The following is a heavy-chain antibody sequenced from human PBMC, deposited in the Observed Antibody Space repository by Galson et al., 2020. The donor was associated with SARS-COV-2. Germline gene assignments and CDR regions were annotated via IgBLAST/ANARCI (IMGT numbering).Heavy chain of an antibody. CDR2: INSDGTHT. CDR1: GFTFSSYW. Sequence: GGSLRLSCAASGFTFSSYWMHWVRQAPGKGLVGVSRINSDGTHTNYADSVKGRFTISRDNAKNTLFLQMNSLRAEDTAVYYCARGYYWGDAFDIWGQGSMVTVSS. CDR3: ARGYYWGDAFDI. V-gene: IGHV3-74*01. J-gene: IGHJ3*02. D-gene: IGHD1-20*01.